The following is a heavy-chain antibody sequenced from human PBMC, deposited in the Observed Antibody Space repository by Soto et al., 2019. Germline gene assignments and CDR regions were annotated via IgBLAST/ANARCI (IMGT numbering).Heavy chain of an antibody. J-gene: IGHJ5*02. CDR2: ISGGGGST. CDR3: AKDVRQLVRRCFAP. CDR1: GFTFSSYA. D-gene: IGHD6-6*01. Sequence: GGSLRLSCAASGFTFSSYAMSWVRQAPGKGLEWVAAISGGGGSTYYADSVKGRFTISRDNSKNTLYLQMNSLRAEDTAVYYCAKDVRQLVRRCFAPWGQGTLVTSPQ. V-gene: IGHV3-23*01.